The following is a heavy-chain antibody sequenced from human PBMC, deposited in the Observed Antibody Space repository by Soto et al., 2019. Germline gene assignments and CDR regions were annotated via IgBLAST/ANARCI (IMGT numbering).Heavy chain of an antibody. V-gene: IGHV4-30-4*01. D-gene: IGHD3-22*01. CDR3: ARASSSGSYFFDY. CDR1: SGSISSGDYY. CDR2: IYYSGST. J-gene: IGHJ4*02. Sequence: QVQLQESGPGLVKPSQTLSLTCTVSSGSISSGDYYWNWIRQPPGKGLEWIGYIYYSGSTYYNPSLKSRITMSVDTSKNQFSLKLSSVTAADTAVYYCARASSSGSYFFDYWGQGTLVTVSS.